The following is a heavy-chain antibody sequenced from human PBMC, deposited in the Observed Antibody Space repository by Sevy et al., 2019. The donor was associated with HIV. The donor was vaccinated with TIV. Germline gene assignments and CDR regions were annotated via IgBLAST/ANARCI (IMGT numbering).Heavy chain of an antibody. CDR1: GDSVSSNSAA. Sequence: SQTLSLTCAISGDSVSSNSAAWNWIRQSPSRGLEWLGRTCYRSKWYNDYAVSVKSRITINPDTSKNQFSLQLNSVTPEDTAVYYCAREYSSGWYRDDAFDIWGQGTMVTVSS. CDR3: AREYSSGWYRDDAFDI. J-gene: IGHJ3*02. CDR2: TCYRSKWYN. V-gene: IGHV6-1*01. D-gene: IGHD6-19*01.